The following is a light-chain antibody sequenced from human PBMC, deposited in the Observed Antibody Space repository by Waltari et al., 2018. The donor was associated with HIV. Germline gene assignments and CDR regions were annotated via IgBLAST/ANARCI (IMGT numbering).Light chain of an antibody. V-gene: IGLV2-8*01. J-gene: IGLJ1*01. CDR3: TSYAGSGEYV. Sequence: QSALTQPPSASGSPGQSVTISCTGTSSDVGCYDYVPWYQHHPGKVPRLIMYEGSKRPSGVPDRFSGFKSGNTASLTVSGLQAEDEADYYCTSYAGSGEYVFGTGTKVTVL. CDR2: EGS. CDR1: SSDVGCYDY.